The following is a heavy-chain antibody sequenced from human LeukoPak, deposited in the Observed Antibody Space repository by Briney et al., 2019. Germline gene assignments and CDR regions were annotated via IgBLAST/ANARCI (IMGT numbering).Heavy chain of an antibody. CDR1: GGSISSSNW. V-gene: IGHV4-4*02. Sequence: SETLSLTCAVSGGSISSSNWWSWVRQPPGKGLEWIGEIYHSGSTNYNPSLKSRVTISVDKSKNQFSLKLSSVTATDTAVYYCARDCSGGSCYGAFDIWGQGTMVTVSS. CDR2: IYHSGST. D-gene: IGHD2-15*01. CDR3: ARDCSGGSCYGAFDI. J-gene: IGHJ3*02.